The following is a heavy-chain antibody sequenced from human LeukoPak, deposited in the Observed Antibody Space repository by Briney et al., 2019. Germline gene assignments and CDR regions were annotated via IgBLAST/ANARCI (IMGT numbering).Heavy chain of an antibody. CDR2: IYYSGSN. J-gene: IGHJ4*02. CDR1: GGSISSYY. D-gene: IGHD2-21*02. V-gene: IGHV4-59*08. Sequence: SETLSLTCTVSGGSISSYYWSWIRQPPGKGLEWIGYIYYSGSNNYNPSLKSRVTISVDTSKNQFSLKLSSVTAADTAVYYCARGDRVGKRHYFDYWGQGTLVTVSS. CDR3: ARGDRVGKRHYFDY.